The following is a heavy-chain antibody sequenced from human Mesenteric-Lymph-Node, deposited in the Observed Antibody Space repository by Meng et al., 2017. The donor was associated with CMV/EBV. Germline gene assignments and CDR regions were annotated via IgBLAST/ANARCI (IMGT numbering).Heavy chain of an antibody. CDR1: EFTFSSYP. CDR2: ISYDGGNQ. J-gene: IGHJ5*02. CDR3: AKDRRSGQIDP. Sequence: GESLKISCAASEFTFSSYPMHWVRQAPGRGLEWVAIISYDGGNQYYADSVKGRFTISRDNSKNTLYLQMNSLRAEDTAVYYCAKDRRSGQIDPWGQGTLVTVSS. D-gene: IGHD3-10*01. V-gene: IGHV3-30-3*01.